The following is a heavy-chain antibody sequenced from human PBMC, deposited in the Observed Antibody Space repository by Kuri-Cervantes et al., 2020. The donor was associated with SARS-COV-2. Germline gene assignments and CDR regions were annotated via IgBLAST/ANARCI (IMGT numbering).Heavy chain of an antibody. CDR3: ARAFMVRGVNGPGY. CDR1: RFTFSSYA. CDR2: ISYDGSNK. V-gene: IGHV3-30-3*01. J-gene: IGHJ4*02. Sequence: GGSLRLSCAASRFTFSSYAMHWVRQAPGKGLEWVAVISYDGSNKYYADSVKGRFTISRDNSKNTLYLQMNSLRAEDTAVYYCARAFMVRGVNGPGYWGQGTLVTVSS. D-gene: IGHD3-10*01.